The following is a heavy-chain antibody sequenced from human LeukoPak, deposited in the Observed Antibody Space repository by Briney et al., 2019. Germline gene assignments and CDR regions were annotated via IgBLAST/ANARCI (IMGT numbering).Heavy chain of an antibody. V-gene: IGHV1-2*06. J-gene: IGHJ3*02. CDR3: AIAGGGSDAFDI. Sequence: ASVKVSCKASGYTFTGYYIHWVRQAPGQGLECMGRINPNSGGTNYAQKFQGRVTMTRDTSINTAYMELSRLRSDDTAVYYCAIAGGGSDAFDIWGQGTMVTVSS. D-gene: IGHD2-15*01. CDR1: GYTFTGYY. CDR2: INPNSGGT.